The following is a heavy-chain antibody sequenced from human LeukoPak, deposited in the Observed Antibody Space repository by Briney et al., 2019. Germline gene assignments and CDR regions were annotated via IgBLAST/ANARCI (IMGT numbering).Heavy chain of an antibody. D-gene: IGHD3-10*01. Sequence: ASVKVSYKASGYTFTSSDINWARQATGQGLEWMGWMNPNSGNTDFAQRFQGRVTITRNTSISTAYMELSSLRSEDTAVYYCARAKRGANYYGSGSYPFDYWGQGTLVTVSS. V-gene: IGHV1-8*03. J-gene: IGHJ4*02. CDR3: ARAKRGANYYGSGSYPFDY. CDR2: MNPNSGNT. CDR1: GYTFTSSD.